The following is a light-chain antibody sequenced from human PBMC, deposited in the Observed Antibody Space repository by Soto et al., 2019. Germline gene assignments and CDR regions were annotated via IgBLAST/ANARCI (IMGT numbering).Light chain of an antibody. Sequence: IVLTQSPGTLSLSPGERATLSCRASQSIRTNFLAWFQQRPGQAPRLLIFGASTRATGIPDRFSGSGSGTDFILTISRLGPEDFAVYYCQHYDDSTWTFGQGTKVDI. CDR3: QHYDDSTWT. CDR2: GAS. J-gene: IGKJ1*01. V-gene: IGKV3-20*01. CDR1: QSIRTNF.